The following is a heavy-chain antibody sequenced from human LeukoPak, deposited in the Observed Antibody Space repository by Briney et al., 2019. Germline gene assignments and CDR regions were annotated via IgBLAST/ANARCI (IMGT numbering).Heavy chain of an antibody. V-gene: IGHV4-59*08. J-gene: IGHJ4*02. CDR1: GGSIGSDY. CDR2: IYYTGGT. D-gene: IGHD6-19*01. CDR3: AKYGNSGWVIDN. Sequence: PSETLSLTCTVSGGSIGSDYWTWIRQPPGKGLEYIGYIYYTGGTNYNPSLKSRVTISVDTSKNQFSLKLISVPAAYTDVYFCAKYGNSGWVIDNWGQGTLVTVCS.